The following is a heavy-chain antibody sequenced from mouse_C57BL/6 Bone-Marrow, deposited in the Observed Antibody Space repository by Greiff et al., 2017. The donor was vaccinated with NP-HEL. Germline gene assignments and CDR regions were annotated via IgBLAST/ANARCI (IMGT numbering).Heavy chain of an antibody. D-gene: IGHD4-1*01. J-gene: IGHJ4*01. V-gene: IGHV1-74*01. CDR1: GYTFTSYW. CDR3: AITLDYAMDD. CDR2: IHPSDSDT. Sequence: QVQLKQPGAELVKPGASVKVSCKSSGYTFTSYWMHWVKQRPGQGLEWIGRIHPSDSDTNYNQKFKGKATLTVDKSSSTAYMQLSSLTCVDSAVYYCAITLDYAMDDWGQGATVTVAT.